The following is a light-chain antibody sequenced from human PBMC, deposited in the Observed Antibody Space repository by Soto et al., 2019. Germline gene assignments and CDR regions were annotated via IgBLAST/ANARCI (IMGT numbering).Light chain of an antibody. V-gene: IGKV1-5*01. CDR3: QQYNQWT. J-gene: IGKJ1*01. CDR2: DAS. Sequence: DIQMTQSPSTLSASVGDRVTITCRASQSISSGMAWYQQKPGQAPKLLIYDASSLESGVPSRFSGSRAGTEFTITISSLQPDDFGTYYCQQYNQWTFGQGTKVEIK. CDR1: QSISSG.